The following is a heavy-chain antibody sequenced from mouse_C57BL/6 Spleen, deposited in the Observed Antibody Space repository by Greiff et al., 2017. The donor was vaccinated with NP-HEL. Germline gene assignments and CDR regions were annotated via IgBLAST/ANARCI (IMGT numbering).Heavy chain of an antibody. J-gene: IGHJ2*01. D-gene: IGHD2-2*01. CDR1: GYTFTDYY. Sequence: VQLQQSGPVLVKPGASVKMSCKASGYTFTDYYMNWVKQSHGKSLEWIGVINPYNGGTSYNQKFKGKATLTVDKSSSTAYMELNSLTSEDSAVYYCTRSTMVTTTDYWGQGTTLTVSS. CDR3: TRSTMVTTTDY. V-gene: IGHV1-19*01. CDR2: INPYNGGT.